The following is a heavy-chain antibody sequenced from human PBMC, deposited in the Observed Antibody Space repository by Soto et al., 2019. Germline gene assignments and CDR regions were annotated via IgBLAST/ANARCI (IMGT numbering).Heavy chain of an antibody. CDR2: INHSGST. CDR3: ARSRTQWLVSPRGDYYYGMDV. D-gene: IGHD6-19*01. J-gene: IGHJ6*02. Sequence: PXGTLSLTCAVYGGSFSGYYWSGIRQPAGKGLEWIGEINHSGSTNYNPSLKSRVTISVDTSKNQFSLKLSSVTAADTAVYYCARSRTQWLVSPRGDYYYGMDVWGQGTTVTVSS. CDR1: GGSFSGYY. V-gene: IGHV4-34*01.